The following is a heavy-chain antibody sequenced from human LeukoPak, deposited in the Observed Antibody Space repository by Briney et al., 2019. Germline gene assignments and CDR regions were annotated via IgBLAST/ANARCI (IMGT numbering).Heavy chain of an antibody. CDR1: GYTFTSYG. CDR3: AREDSQLVLS. CDR2: ISAYNGNT. J-gene: IGHJ5*02. D-gene: IGHD6-6*01. Sequence: ASVKVSCKASGYTFTSYGISWVRQAPGQGLEWMGWISAYNGNTNYAQKFQGRVTITADESTSTAYMELSSLRSEDTAVYYCAREDSQLVLSWGQGTLVTVSS. V-gene: IGHV1-18*01.